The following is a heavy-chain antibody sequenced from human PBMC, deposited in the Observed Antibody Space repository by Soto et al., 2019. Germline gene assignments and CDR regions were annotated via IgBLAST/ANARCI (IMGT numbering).Heavy chain of an antibody. CDR2: IYYTGRT. Sequence: QVQLQESGPGLVKPSQTLSHTWTVSGGSISSYSWSWVRQPPGKGLEWTGNIYYTGRTNYNPSLKPRVPISVDTSKHQVSLTLCSVTAADTAVYYCSRGRLYECSGSPPLYWGQGTLVTVSS. CDR3: SRGRLYECSGSPPLY. J-gene: IGHJ4*02. D-gene: IGHD3-22*01. CDR1: GGSISSYS. V-gene: IGHV4-59*01.